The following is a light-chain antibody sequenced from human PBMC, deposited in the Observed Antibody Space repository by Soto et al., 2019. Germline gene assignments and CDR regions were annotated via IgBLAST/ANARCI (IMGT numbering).Light chain of an antibody. V-gene: IGKV1-5*01. CDR2: DAS. Sequence: DIQMTQSPSTLSASVGDSVTITCRASQNVNKWLAWFQQKPGKVPKLLIFDASTLQPGVPSRFGGGGSGTEFTLTSSGLQPDDFATYYCQQYNNWPRTFGQGTKVEIK. J-gene: IGKJ1*01. CDR1: QNVNKW. CDR3: QQYNNWPRT.